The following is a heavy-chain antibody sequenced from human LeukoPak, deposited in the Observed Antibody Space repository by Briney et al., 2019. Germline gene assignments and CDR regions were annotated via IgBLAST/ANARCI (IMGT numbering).Heavy chain of an antibody. J-gene: IGHJ4*02. Sequence: PGGSLRLSCAASGFTFSGSAMHWVRQASGKGLEWVGRIRSKANSYATAYAASVKGRFTISRDDSKNTAYLQMNSLKTEDTAVYYCNPHRSCSGNNCYSRVEDYWGQGTLVTVSS. CDR2: IRSKANSYAT. V-gene: IGHV3-73*01. CDR1: GFTFSGSA. CDR3: NPHRSCSGNNCYSRVEDY. D-gene: IGHD2-15*01.